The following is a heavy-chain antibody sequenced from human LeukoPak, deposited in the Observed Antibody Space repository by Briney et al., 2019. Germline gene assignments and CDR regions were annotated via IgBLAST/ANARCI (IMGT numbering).Heavy chain of an antibody. CDR3: ARGVRYFDWFFHLSPQYYFDY. CDR2: IIPIVGTA. V-gene: IGHV1-69*13. Sequence: GASVKVSCKASGYTFTSYAISWVRQAPGQGLEWMGGIIPIVGTANYAQKFQGRVTITADESTSTAYMELSSLRSEDTAVYYCARGVRYFDWFFHLSPQYYFDYWGQGTLVTVSS. J-gene: IGHJ4*02. CDR1: GYTFTSYA. D-gene: IGHD3-9*01.